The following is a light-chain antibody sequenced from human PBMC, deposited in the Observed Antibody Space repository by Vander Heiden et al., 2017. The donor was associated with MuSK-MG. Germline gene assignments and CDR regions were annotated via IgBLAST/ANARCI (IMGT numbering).Light chain of an antibody. CDR2: AAS. Sequence: DSQMTQSPSSLSASVGDRVTITCRASQSIASFLNWYQQKQGNAPKVLIYAASSLQRGVPSRFSGSGSGTDFTLTISRLQPEDFATYYCQQSDSTPITFGQGTLLDIK. CDR3: QQSDSTPIT. J-gene: IGKJ5*01. CDR1: QSIASF. V-gene: IGKV1-39*01.